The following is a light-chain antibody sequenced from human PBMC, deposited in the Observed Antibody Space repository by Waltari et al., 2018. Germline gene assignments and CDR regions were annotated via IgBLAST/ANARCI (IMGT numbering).Light chain of an antibody. CDR3: CSYGGTYNV. CDR1: SSDVGGYNY. CDR2: DVT. V-gene: IGLV2-11*01. Sequence: QSALTQPRSVSGSPGQSVPISCPGTSSDVGGYNYVSWYQQHPGKAPNVLIYDVTQRPSGVPDRFTGSKSGNTASLTISGLQTEDEADYYCCSYGGTYNVFGTGTTVTVL. J-gene: IGLJ1*01.